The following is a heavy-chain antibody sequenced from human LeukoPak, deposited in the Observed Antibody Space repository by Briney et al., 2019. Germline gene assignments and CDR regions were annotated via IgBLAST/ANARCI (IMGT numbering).Heavy chain of an antibody. J-gene: IGHJ4*02. CDR3: AKDLDIVVVPAAHFDY. V-gene: IGHV3-23*01. Sequence: GGSLRLSCAASGFPVSSNYMSWVRQAPGKGLEWVSAISGSGGSTYYADSVKGRFTISRDNSKNTLYLQMNSPRAEDTAVYYCAKDLDIVVVPAAHFDYWGQGTLVTVSS. CDR1: GFPVSSNY. D-gene: IGHD2-2*03. CDR2: ISGSGGST.